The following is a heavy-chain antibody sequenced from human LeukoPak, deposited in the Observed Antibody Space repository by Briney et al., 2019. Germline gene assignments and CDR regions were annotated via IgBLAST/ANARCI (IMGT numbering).Heavy chain of an antibody. V-gene: IGHV4-30-4*07. CDR1: GDSISSGGYS. J-gene: IGHJ5*02. CDR3: ARDLRNEDYYDSSGVFDP. Sequence: SETLSLTCVVSGDSISSGGYSWNWIRQPPGKGLEWIGYMYNSGTTSYNPSLKSRVTMSVDTSKNQFSLKLSSVTAADTAVYYCARDLRNEDYYDSSGVFDPWGQGTLVTVSS. D-gene: IGHD3-22*01. CDR2: MYNSGTT.